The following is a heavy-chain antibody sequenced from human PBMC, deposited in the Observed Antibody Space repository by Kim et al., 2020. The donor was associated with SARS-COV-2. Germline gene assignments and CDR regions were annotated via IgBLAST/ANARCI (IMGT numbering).Heavy chain of an antibody. Sequence: DPVTGRFTIPRDNSKNTVYLQMSSLRAEDTAVYYCTREPCSGGSCFGMDVWGQGTTVTVSS. D-gene: IGHD2-15*01. CDR3: TREPCSGGSCFGMDV. J-gene: IGHJ6*02. V-gene: IGHV3-30*07.